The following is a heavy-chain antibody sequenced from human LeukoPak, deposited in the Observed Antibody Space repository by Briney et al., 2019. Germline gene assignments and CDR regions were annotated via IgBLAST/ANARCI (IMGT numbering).Heavy chain of an antibody. V-gene: IGHV4-59*01. CDR1: GGSIISYY. CDR3: ARGSGWCSSSTCYSFDY. Sequence: SETLSLTCSVPGGSIISYYWSWIRQPPGRGLEWIGYIYHTGTTNYNPSLKSRVTISVNTSTNQLSLRLNSVTAADTAVYYCARGSGWCSSSTCYSFDYWGQGSLVTVSS. J-gene: IGHJ4*02. CDR2: IYHTGTT. D-gene: IGHD2-2*01.